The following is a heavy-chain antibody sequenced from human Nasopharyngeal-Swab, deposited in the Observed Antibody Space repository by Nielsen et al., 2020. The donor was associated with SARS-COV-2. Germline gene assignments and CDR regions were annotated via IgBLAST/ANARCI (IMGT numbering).Heavy chain of an antibody. V-gene: IGHV2-70*01. CDR3: ARIPAVLLLDSYYYYGMDV. CDR1: GFSLSTSGMC. CDR2: IDWDDDK. J-gene: IGHJ6*02. D-gene: IGHD3-10*01. Sequence: SGPTLVKPTQTLTLTCTFSGFSLSTSGMCVSWIRQPPGKALEWLALIDWDDDKYYSTSLKTRLTISKDTSKNQVVLTMTNMDPVDTATYHCARIPAVLLLDSYYYYGMDVWGQGTTVTVSS.